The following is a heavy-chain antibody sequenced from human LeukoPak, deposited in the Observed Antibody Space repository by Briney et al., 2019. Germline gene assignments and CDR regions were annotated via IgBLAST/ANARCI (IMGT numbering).Heavy chain of an antibody. CDR2: ISYDGSNK. CDR3: AREGAVAGGAFDI. J-gene: IGHJ3*02. Sequence: GGSLRLSCVASGFTFVSHWMTWVRQAPGKGLEWVAVISYDGSNKYYADSVKGRFTISRDNSKNTLYLQMNSLRAEDTAVYYCAREGAVAGGAFDIWGQGTMVTVSS. CDR1: GFTFVSHW. V-gene: IGHV3-30*03. D-gene: IGHD6-19*01.